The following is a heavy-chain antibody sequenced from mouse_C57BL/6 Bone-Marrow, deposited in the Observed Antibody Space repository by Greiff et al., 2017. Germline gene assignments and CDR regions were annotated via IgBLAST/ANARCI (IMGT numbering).Heavy chain of an antibody. CDR3: ARRGRRGYFDV. Sequence: EVQRVESGGDLVKPGGSLKLSCAASGFTFSSYGMSWVRQTPDKRLEWVATISSGGSYTYYPDSVKGRFTISIYNAKNTLYLPMSRLKSEDTAMYYCARRGRRGYFDVWGTGTTVTVSS. J-gene: IGHJ1*03. CDR1: GFTFSSYG. V-gene: IGHV5-6*01. D-gene: IGHD1-1*01. CDR2: ISSGGSYT.